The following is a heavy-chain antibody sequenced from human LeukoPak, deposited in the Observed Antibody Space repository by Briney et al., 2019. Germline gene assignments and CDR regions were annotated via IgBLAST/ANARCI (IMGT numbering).Heavy chain of an antibody. CDR1: GYTFTGYY. D-gene: IGHD4-17*01. V-gene: IGHV1-2*06. CDR3: AREKYEVYDYGDYADY. CDR2: INPNSGGT. Sequence: ASVKVSCKASGYTFTGYYMHWVRQAPRQRLEWMGRINPNSGGTNYAQKFQGRVTMTRDTSISTAYMELSRLRSDDTAVYYCAREKYEVYDYGDYADYWGQGTLVTVSS. J-gene: IGHJ4*02.